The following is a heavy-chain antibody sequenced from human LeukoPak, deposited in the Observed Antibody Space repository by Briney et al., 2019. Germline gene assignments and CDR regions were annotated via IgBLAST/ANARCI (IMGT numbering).Heavy chain of an antibody. Sequence: GGSLRLSCAASGFTVSSNYMSWVRQAPGKGLEWVANINEDGSKKYYVGSVKGRFTISRDNAKNSLYLQMNSLRGEDTAVYYCARDRYCSVWGQGTLVTVSS. J-gene: IGHJ4*02. CDR1: GFTVSSNY. V-gene: IGHV3-7*01. CDR2: INEDGSKK. CDR3: ARDRYCSV. D-gene: IGHD2-15*01.